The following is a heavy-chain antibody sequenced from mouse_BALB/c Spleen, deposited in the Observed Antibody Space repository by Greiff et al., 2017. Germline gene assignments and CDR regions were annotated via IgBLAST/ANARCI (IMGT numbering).Heavy chain of an antibody. CDR1: GYTFSSYW. CDR3: ARRRESTMIMGY. D-gene: IGHD2-4*01. J-gene: IGHJ2*01. CDR2: ILPGSGST. Sequence: QVQLQQSGAELMKPGASVKISCKATGYTFSSYWIEWVKQRPGNGLEWIGEILPGSGSTNYNEKFKGKATFTADTSSNTAYMQLSSLTSEDSAVYYCARRRESTMIMGYWGQGTTLTVSS. V-gene: IGHV1-9*01.